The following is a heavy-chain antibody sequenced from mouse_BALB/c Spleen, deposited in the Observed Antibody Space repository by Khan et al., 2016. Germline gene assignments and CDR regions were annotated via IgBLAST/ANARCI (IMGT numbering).Heavy chain of an antibody. CDR2: ISYSGST. J-gene: IGHJ4*01. Sequence: EVQLQESGPGLVKPSQSLSLTCTVTGYSITSDYAWNWIRQFPGNKLEWMGYISYSGSTSYNPSLKSRISITRDTSNNQFILQLNSVTSEDTATYYCARSDYGSKDAMDYWGQGTSVTVSS. V-gene: IGHV3-2*02. CDR3: ARSDYGSKDAMDY. CDR1: GYSITSDYA. D-gene: IGHD1-1*01.